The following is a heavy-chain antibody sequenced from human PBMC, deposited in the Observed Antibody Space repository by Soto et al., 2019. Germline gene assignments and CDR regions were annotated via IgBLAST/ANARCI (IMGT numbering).Heavy chain of an antibody. J-gene: IGHJ6*03. D-gene: IGHD2-15*01. Sequence: EVKLVESGGVLVQPGVSLRLSCAASGFTFSNYWMYWVRQAPGQGLVWVSRINSDGSVSRYADSVKGRLTISRDNVKNTLYLQMNSLRVEDTAVYYCARGDCVGGSCYSLAGSFYYYMDVWGKGTTVTVFS. CDR2: INSDGSVS. CDR3: ARGDCVGGSCYSLAGSFYYYMDV. CDR1: GFTFSNYW. V-gene: IGHV3-74*01.